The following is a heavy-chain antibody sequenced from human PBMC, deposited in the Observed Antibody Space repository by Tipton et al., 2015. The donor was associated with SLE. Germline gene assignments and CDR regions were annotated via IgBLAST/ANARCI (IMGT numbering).Heavy chain of an antibody. CDR3: ARGFYAADFWSGYFVNWFDP. V-gene: IGHV4-31*03. D-gene: IGHD3-3*01. J-gene: IGHJ5*02. CDR1: GGSISSGGYY. CDR2: IYDNGAA. Sequence: TLSLTCTVSGGSISSGGYYWSWIRQHPGKGLEWIGYIYDNGAAYYNPSLKSRVTISVDKSNNQFSLRVNSVTAADTAVYYCARGFYAADFWSGYFVNWFDPWGPGTLVTVSS.